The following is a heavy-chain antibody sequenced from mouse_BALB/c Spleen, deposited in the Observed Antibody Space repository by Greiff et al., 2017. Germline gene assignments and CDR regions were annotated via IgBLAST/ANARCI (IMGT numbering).Heavy chain of an antibody. D-gene: IGHD2-1*01. V-gene: IGHV5-6-3*01. J-gene: IGHJ3*01. CDR1: GFTFSSYG. CDR2: INSNGGST. Sequence: EVKVEESGGGLVQPGGSLKLSCAASGFTFSSYGISWVRQTPDKRLELVATINSNGGSTYYPDSVKGRFTISRDNAKNTLYLQMSSLKSEDTAMYYCARVRGYGNFCAYWGQGTLVTVSA. CDR3: ARVRGYGNFCAY.